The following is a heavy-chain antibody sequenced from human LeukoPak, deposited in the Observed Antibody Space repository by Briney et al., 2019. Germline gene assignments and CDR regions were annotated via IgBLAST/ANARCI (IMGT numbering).Heavy chain of an antibody. J-gene: IGHJ6*03. CDR2: IIPIFGTA. CDR1: GGTFSSYA. Sequence: SVKVSCKASGGTFSSYAISWVRQAPGQGLEWMGRIIPIFGTANYAQKFQGRVTITTDESTSTAYMELSSLRSEDTAVYYCARDRQDDYGDYSEPYYSYYMDVWGKGTTVTVSS. D-gene: IGHD4-17*01. CDR3: ARDRQDDYGDYSEPYYSYYMDV. V-gene: IGHV1-69*05.